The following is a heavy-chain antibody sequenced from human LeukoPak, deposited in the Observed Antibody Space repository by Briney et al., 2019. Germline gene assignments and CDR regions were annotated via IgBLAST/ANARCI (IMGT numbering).Heavy chain of an antibody. V-gene: IGHV4-39*07. J-gene: IGHJ5*02. CDR1: GGSISSNNYY. CDR3: ARGLPKNDYGDYGGTWFDP. Sequence: TASETLSLTCTISGGSISSNNYYWAWIRQPPGKGLEWIGSIYYSGNTYYSPSLRSRVTISVDTSKNQFSLKLSSVTAADTAVYYCARGLPKNDYGDYGGTWFDPWGQGTLVTVSS. CDR2: IYYSGNT. D-gene: IGHD4-17*01.